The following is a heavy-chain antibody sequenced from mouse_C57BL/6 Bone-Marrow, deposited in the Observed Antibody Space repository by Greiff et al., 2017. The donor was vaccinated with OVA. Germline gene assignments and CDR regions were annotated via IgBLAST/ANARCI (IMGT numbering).Heavy chain of an antibody. V-gene: IGHV1-69*01. CDR2: IDPSDSYT. Sequence: QVQLQQPGAELVMPGASVKLSCKASGYTFTSYWMHWVKQRPGQVLEWIGEIDPSDSYTNYNQKFKGKSTLTVDKSSSTAYMQLSSLTSEDSAVYYCARSEVRPSRPYYAMDYWGQGTSVTVSS. J-gene: IGHJ4*01. CDR1: GYTFTSYW. CDR3: ARSEVRPSRPYYAMDY.